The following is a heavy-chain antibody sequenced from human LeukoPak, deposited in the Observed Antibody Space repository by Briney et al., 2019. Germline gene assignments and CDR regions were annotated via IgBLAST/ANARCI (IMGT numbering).Heavy chain of an antibody. Sequence: PSETLSLTCTVSGDSISSSSYYWGWIRQPPGKGLEWIGSIYYSGSTYYNPSLKSRVTISVDTSKNQFSLKLSSVTAADTAVYYCARLSSGGSYYRGFDYFDYWGQGTLVTVSS. J-gene: IGHJ4*02. D-gene: IGHD1-26*01. CDR3: ARLSSGGSYYRGFDYFDY. V-gene: IGHV4-39*01. CDR1: GDSISSSSYY. CDR2: IYYSGST.